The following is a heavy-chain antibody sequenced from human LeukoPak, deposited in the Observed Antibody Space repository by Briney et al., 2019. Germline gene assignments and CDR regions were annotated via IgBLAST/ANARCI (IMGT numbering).Heavy chain of an antibody. CDR2: ISGSGGST. V-gene: IGHV3-23*01. CDR3: ARDLDTAMDAFDY. CDR1: GFTFSSYA. J-gene: IGHJ4*02. D-gene: IGHD5-18*01. Sequence: GGSLRLSXAASGFTFSSYAMSWVRQAPGKGLEWVSAISGSGGSTYYADSVKGRFTISRDNSKNTLYLQMNSLRAEDTAVYYCARDLDTAMDAFDYWGQGTLVTVSS.